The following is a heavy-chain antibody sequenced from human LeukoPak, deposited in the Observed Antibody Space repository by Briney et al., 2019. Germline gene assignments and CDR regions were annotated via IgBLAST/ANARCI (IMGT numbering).Heavy chain of an antibody. CDR3: AREGCSSTSCYDAFDI. Sequence: PGGSLRLSCAASGFTFSSYEMNWVRQAPGKGLEWVSYISSSGSTIYYADSVKGRFTISRDNAKNSLYLQMNSLRAEDTAVYYCAREGCSSTSCYDAFDIWGQGTMVTVSS. V-gene: IGHV3-48*03. CDR1: GFTFSSYE. D-gene: IGHD2-2*01. J-gene: IGHJ3*02. CDR2: ISSSGSTI.